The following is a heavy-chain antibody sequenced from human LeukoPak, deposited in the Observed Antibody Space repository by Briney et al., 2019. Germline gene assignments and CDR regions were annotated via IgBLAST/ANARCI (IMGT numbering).Heavy chain of an antibody. J-gene: IGHJ5*01. CDR1: GGSFSGYY. CDR2: INHSGST. D-gene: IGHD3-10*01. Sequence: PSETLSLTCAVYGGSFSGYYWSWIRQPPGKGLEWIGEINHSGSTNYNPSLKSRVTISVDTSKNQFSLKLSSVTAADTAVYYCARASQGLWFRYWFDSWGQGTLVTVSS. CDR3: ARASQGLWFRYWFDS. V-gene: IGHV4-34*01.